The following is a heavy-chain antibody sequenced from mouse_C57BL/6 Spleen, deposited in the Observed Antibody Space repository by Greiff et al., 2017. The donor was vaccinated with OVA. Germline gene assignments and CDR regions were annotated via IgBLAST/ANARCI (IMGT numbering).Heavy chain of an antibody. V-gene: IGHV1-82*01. CDR2: IYPGDGDT. D-gene: IGHD1-1*01. CDR3: ARDYYYGSSCYFDV. CDR1: GYAFSSSW. J-gene: IGHJ1*03. Sequence: VKLQESGPELVKPGASVKISCKASGYAFSSSWMNWVKQRPGKGLEWIGRIYPGDGDTNYNGKFKGKATLTADKSSSTAYMQLSSLTSEDSAVYFCARDYYYGSSCYFDVWGTGTTVTVSS.